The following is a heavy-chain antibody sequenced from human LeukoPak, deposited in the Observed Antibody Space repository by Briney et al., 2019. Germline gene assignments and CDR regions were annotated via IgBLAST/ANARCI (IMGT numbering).Heavy chain of an antibody. CDR3: APGGSNDAFDL. V-gene: IGHV1-46*01. J-gene: IGHJ3*01. Sequence: ASVKVSCKASGFTFTNYYIHWVRQAPGQGLEWMGVVNPTGGSTGYTQKFQGRVTMTRDTSTNTVYMELSSLRSEDTVVYYCAPGGSNDAFDLWGQGTMVTVSS. CDR2: VNPTGGST. CDR1: GFTFTNYY. D-gene: IGHD1-26*01.